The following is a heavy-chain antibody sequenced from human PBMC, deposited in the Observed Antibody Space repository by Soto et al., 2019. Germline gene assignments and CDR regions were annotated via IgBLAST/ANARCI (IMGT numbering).Heavy chain of an antibody. Sequence: EVQLVESGGGLVQPGGSLKLSCAASGFTFSDSAMHWVRQASGKGLEWVGRIRSKANSYATAYAASVKDRFTISRDDSKTTAYLQMTRLKPGGTAVSSCTGPPGASWGREPLV. CDR2: IRSKANSYAT. CDR1: GFTFSDSA. V-gene: IGHV3-73*01. D-gene: IGHD4-17*01. CDR3: TGPPGAS. J-gene: IGHJ4*02.